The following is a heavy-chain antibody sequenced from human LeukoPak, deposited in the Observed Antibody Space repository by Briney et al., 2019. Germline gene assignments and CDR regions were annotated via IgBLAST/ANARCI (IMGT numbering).Heavy chain of an antibody. J-gene: IGHJ4*02. CDR2: IYYSGKT. CDR3: ARLLRYYYDSSGYYDY. Sequence: SETLSLTCTVSGGSIGSSSYYWGWIRQPPGKGLEWIGSIYYSGKTYYNPSLKSRVTISVDTSKNQFSLKLSSVTAADTAVYYCARLLRYYYDSSGYYDYWGQGTLVTVSS. CDR1: GGSIGSSSYY. D-gene: IGHD3-22*01. V-gene: IGHV4-39*01.